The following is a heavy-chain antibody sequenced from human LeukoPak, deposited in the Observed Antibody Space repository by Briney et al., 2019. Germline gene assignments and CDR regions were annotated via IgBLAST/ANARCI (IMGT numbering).Heavy chain of an antibody. Sequence: SETLSLTCGVYGGSFSGYYWSWIRQPPGKGLEWIGEINHSGSTNYNPSLKSRVTISVDTSKNQFSLKLSSVTAADTAVYYCARKKHYYYDSSGDFDYWGQGTLVTVSS. CDR1: GGSFSGYY. D-gene: IGHD3-22*01. V-gene: IGHV4-34*01. CDR3: ARKKHYYYDSSGDFDY. CDR2: INHSGST. J-gene: IGHJ4*02.